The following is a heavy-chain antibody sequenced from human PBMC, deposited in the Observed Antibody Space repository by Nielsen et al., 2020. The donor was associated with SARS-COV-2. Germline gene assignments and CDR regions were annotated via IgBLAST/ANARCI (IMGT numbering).Heavy chain of an antibody. V-gene: IGHV3-21*01. D-gene: IGHD2-15*01. CDR2: ISGDSNYI. CDR1: GFTLNNYE. J-gene: IGHJ4*02. Sequence: GGSLRLSCATSGFTLNNYEMNWVRQAPGKGLEWVASISGDSNYIFYSELVKGRFTMSRDNGKNSLYLQMNTLRSEDTALYYCTRGFYSQSDCWGQGTLVTVSS. CDR3: TRGFYSQSDC.